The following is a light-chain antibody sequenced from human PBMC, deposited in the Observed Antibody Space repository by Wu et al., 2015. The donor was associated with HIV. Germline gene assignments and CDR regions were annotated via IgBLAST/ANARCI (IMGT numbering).Light chain of an antibody. CDR3: QQFNSYPLT. CDR2: GAS. V-gene: IGKV3-20*01. CDR1: QSISNSY. Sequence: EIVLTQSPGTLSLSPGERATLSCRATQSISNSYLAWYQQKPGQGPRLLIYGASKRATGIPDRFSGRGSGTDFTLTISSLQPEDSATYYCQQFNSYPLTFGGGTKVEIK. J-gene: IGKJ4*01.